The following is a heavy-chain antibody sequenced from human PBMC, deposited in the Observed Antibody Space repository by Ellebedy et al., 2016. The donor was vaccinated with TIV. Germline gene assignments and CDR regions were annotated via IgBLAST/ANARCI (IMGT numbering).Heavy chain of an antibody. CDR3: ARNTIFGVDTFEY. CDR1: GGTFSSYA. V-gene: IGHV1-69*13. CDR2: IIPIFGTA. Sequence: SVKVSXXASGGTFSSYAISWVRQAPGQGLEWMGGIIPIFGTANYAQKFQGRVTITADESTSTAYMELSSLRSEDTAVYYCARNTIFGVDTFEYWGQGTLVTVSS. J-gene: IGHJ4*02. D-gene: IGHD3-3*01.